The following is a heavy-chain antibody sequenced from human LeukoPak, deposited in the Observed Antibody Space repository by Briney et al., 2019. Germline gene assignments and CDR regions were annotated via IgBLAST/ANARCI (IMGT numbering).Heavy chain of an antibody. V-gene: IGHV3-43*01. CDR3: AKGKNTGSYLSHVDY. Sequence: PGGSLRLSCAASGFTFSSHGMNWVRQAPGKGLEWVSLITWDGGSTYYADSVKGRFTISRDNSKNSLYLQMNSLRTEDTALYYCAKGKNTGSYLSHVDYWGQGTLVTVSS. D-gene: IGHD3-10*01. CDR1: GFTFSSHG. CDR2: ITWDGGST. J-gene: IGHJ4*02.